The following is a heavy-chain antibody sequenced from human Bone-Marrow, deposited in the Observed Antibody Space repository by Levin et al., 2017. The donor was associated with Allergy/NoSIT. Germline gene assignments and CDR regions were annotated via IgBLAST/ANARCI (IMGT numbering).Heavy chain of an antibody. D-gene: IGHD4/OR15-4a*01. Sequence: GGSLRLSCAASGFRFDDHAMHWVRQAPGKGLEWVSGISWNSDSIAHADSVKGRFSISRDNAKNSLHLQMDNLRPEDSALYFCARDMANTYFYYGMDVWGQGTTVTVSS. J-gene: IGHJ6*02. CDR2: ISWNSDSI. CDR1: GFRFDDHA. V-gene: IGHV3-9*01. CDR3: ARDMANTYFYYGMDV.